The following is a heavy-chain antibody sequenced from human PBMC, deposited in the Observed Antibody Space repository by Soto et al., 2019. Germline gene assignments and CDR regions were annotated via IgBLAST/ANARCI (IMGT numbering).Heavy chain of an antibody. D-gene: IGHD3-3*02. CDR2: IIPILGIA. CDR3: ASSIPPGVSYYYMDV. Sequence: ASVKVSCKASGGTFSSYTISWVRQAPGQGLEWMGRIIPILGIANYAQKFQGRVTITADKSTSTAYMELSSLRSEDTAVYYCASSIPPGVSYYYMDVWGKGTTVTVSS. CDR1: GGTFSSYT. V-gene: IGHV1-69*02. J-gene: IGHJ6*03.